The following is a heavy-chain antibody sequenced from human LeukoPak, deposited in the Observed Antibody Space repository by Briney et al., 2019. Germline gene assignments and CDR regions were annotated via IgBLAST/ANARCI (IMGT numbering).Heavy chain of an antibody. Sequence: GGSLRLSCVASGITFNRYWMHWVRQAPGKVLVWVASINFDGSVKTYADSVKGQFTISRDNAKNTLYVQMNSLTAEDTAVYYCATEGPHNFDYWGLGTLVTVSS. CDR3: ATEGPHNFDY. J-gene: IGHJ4*02. V-gene: IGHV3-74*01. CDR1: GITFNRYW. CDR2: INFDGSVK.